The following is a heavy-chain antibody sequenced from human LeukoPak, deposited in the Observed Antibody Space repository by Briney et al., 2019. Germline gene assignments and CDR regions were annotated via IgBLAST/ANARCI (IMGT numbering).Heavy chain of an antibody. CDR2: IYSGGST. V-gene: IGHV3-53*05. Sequence: GGSLRLSCAASGFTVSSNYMSWVRQAPGKGLEWVSVIYSGGSTYYADSVKGRFTISRDNSKNTLYLQMNSLRAEDTAVYYCAKDPGFIAVAGTSDYWGQGTLVTVSS. D-gene: IGHD6-19*01. CDR3: AKDPGFIAVAGTSDY. J-gene: IGHJ4*02. CDR1: GFTVSSNY.